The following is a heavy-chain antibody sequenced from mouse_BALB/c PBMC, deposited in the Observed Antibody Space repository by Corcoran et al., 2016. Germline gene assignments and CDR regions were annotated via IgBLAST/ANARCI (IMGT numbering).Heavy chain of an antibody. V-gene: IGHV9-3-1*01. CDR1: GYTFTNYG. CDR3: ARKDYYCSSYAMDY. CDR2: INTYTGEP. Sequence: QIQLVQSGPELKKPGETVKISCKASGYTFTNYGMNWVKQAPGKGLKWMGWINTYTGEPTYADDFKGRFAFSLETSASTAYLQINNLKNEDTATYFCARKDYYCSSYAMDYWGQGTSVTVSS. D-gene: IGHD1-1*01. J-gene: IGHJ4*01.